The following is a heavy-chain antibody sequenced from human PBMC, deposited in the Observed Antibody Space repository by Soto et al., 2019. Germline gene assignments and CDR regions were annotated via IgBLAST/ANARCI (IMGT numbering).Heavy chain of an antibody. J-gene: IGHJ4*02. D-gene: IGHD3-22*01. CDR1: GGTFSSYT. Sequence: SVKVSCKASGGTFSSYTISWVRQAPGQGLEWMGRIIPILGIANYAQKFQGRVTITADKSTSTAYMELSSLRSEDTAVYYCARGGGYYMLSDHFDYWGQGTLVTVSS. V-gene: IGHV1-69*02. CDR3: ARGGGYYMLSDHFDY. CDR2: IIPILGIA.